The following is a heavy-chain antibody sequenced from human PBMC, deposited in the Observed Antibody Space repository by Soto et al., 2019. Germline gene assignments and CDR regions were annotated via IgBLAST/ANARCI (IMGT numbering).Heavy chain of an antibody. V-gene: IGHV3-7*04. Sequence: EVQLVESGGGLVQPGGSLRLSCVASGFTFSNFWMSWVRQAPGKGLEWVANIKEDGSEKYSVDSVKGRFTISRDNAKNSLYLQMNSLRAEDTAVYYCARDMDTYGYGLFNYWGQGTLVTVSS. J-gene: IGHJ4*02. CDR3: ARDMDTYGYGLFNY. CDR1: GFTFSNFW. D-gene: IGHD5-18*01. CDR2: IKEDGSEK.